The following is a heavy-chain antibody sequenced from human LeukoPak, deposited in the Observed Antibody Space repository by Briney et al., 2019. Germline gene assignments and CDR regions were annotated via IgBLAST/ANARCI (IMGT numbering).Heavy chain of an antibody. V-gene: IGHV4-30-4*01. Sequence: SQTLSLTCTVSSDSISSSDYYWSWIRQPAGKGLEFIGYINKKGGTFYNPPLKSRVSISIDTSKNQFSLKLTSVTAADTAVYFCAREHKSYGDYPYYFDSWGQGTLVTVSS. J-gene: IGHJ4*02. CDR2: INKKGGT. CDR3: AREHKSYGDYPYYFDS. CDR1: SDSISSSDYY. D-gene: IGHD4-17*01.